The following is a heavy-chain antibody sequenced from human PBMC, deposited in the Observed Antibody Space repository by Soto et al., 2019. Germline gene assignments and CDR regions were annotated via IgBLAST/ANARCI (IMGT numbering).Heavy chain of an antibody. CDR3: ARDRFNGVYGDLDAFDI. V-gene: IGHV1-18*01. D-gene: IGHD2-8*01. Sequence: ASVKVSCKASGYTFTSYGISWVRQAPGQGLEWMGWISAYNGNTNYAQKLQGRVTMTTDTYTSTAYMELRSLRSDDTAVYYCARDRFNGVYGDLDAFDIWGQGTMVTVSS. J-gene: IGHJ3*02. CDR2: ISAYNGNT. CDR1: GYTFTSYG.